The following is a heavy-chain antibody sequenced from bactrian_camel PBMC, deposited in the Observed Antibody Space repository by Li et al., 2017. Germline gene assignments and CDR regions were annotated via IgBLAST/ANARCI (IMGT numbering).Heavy chain of an antibody. J-gene: IGHJ4*01. Sequence: VQLVESGGGSVQAGGSLRLSCPLSGFTVSNYWMHWVRQAPGKEREVVASLDSDGTTYYADSVMGRFTISQDNAKNTVHLQMDSLKPEDTAVYTCAADISELAPCPFPHLNNYWGQGTQVTVS. V-gene: IGHV3S6*01. CDR3: AADISELAPCPFPHLNNY. D-gene: IGHD7*01. CDR2: LDSDGTT. CDR1: GFTVSNYW.